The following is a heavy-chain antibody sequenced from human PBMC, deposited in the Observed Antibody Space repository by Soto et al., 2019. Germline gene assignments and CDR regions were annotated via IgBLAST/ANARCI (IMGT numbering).Heavy chain of an antibody. CDR3: ARNYSDSVPQTGIDF. Sequence: ASVKVSCKASGYTFTRFVISWVRQAPGQGLEWMGWISVYNDKINYARKFQGRVTMTTDTSTSTAYMDLRSLSTNDTAVYYCARNYSDSVPQTGIDFWGQGTLVTVSS. J-gene: IGHJ4*02. CDR1: GYTFTRFV. CDR2: ISVYNDKI. D-gene: IGHD3-22*01. V-gene: IGHV1-18*01.